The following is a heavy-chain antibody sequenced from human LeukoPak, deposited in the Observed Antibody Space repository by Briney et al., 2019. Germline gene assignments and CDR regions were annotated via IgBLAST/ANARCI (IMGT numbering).Heavy chain of an antibody. J-gene: IGHJ3*02. V-gene: IGHV3-23*01. CDR2: IRGSGDRT. CDR1: GFTFRSHA. CDR3: AKVGDTMILAGALDI. D-gene: IGHD3-22*01. Sequence: PGGSLRLSCAVSGFTFRSHAMSWVRQAPGKGLEWVSAIRGSGDRTYYADSVKGRFTISRDNSKNTLYLQMNSLRAEDTAVYYCAKVGDTMILAGALDIWGQGTMVTVSS.